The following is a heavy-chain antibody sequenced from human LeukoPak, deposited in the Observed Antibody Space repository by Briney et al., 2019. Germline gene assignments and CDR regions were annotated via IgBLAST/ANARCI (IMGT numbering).Heavy chain of an antibody. V-gene: IGHV4-39*01. CDR2: IYYSGST. CDR3: ARLGDSSSSWAYFDY. J-gene: IGHJ4*02. Sequence: PSETLSLTCTVSGGSISSSSYYWGWIRQPPGKGLEWNGSIYYSGSTYYNPSLKGRVTISVDTSKNQFSLKLSSVTAADTAVYYCARLGDSSSSWAYFDYWGQGTLVTVSS. CDR1: GGSISSSSYY. D-gene: IGHD6-13*01.